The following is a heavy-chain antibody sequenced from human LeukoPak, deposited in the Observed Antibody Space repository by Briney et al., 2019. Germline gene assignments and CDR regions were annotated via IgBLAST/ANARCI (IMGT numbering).Heavy chain of an antibody. CDR3: ARDHRRGPMVRGVITNWFDP. D-gene: IGHD3-10*01. Sequence: GGSLRLSCAASGFTVSSNYMSWVRQAPGKGLEWVSVIYSGGSTYYADSVKGRFTISRDNSKNTLYLQMNSLRAEDTAVYYCARDHRRGPMVRGVITNWFDPWGQGTLVTVSS. CDR1: GFTVSSNY. V-gene: IGHV3-66*01. CDR2: IYSGGST. J-gene: IGHJ5*02.